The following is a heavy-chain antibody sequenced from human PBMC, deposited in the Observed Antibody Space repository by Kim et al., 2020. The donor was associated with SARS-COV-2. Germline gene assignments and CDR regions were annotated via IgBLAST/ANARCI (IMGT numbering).Heavy chain of an antibody. CDR3: ARGSPYYDFWSGYPDY. J-gene: IGHJ4*02. V-gene: IGHV3-53*01. Sequence: SVKSRFTISRDNTKNTLYLQMNGLRAEDTAVYYCARGSPYYDFWSGYPDYWGQGTLVTVSS. D-gene: IGHD3-3*01.